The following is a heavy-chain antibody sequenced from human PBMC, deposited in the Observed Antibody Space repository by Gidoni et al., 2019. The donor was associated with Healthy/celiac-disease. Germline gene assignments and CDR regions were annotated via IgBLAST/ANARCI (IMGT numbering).Heavy chain of an antibody. CDR3: ARASDITMVRGVMNY. CDR1: GYTFTGYH. CDR2: INPNSGGT. D-gene: IGHD3-10*01. V-gene: IGHV1-2*06. Sequence: QVQLVQSGAEVKKPGASVKVSCQASGYTFTGYHMHWVRQAPVQGLEWMGRINPNSGGTNYAQKFQGRVTMTRETSISTAYMELSRLRSDDTAVYYCARASDITMVRGVMNYWGQGTLVTVSS. J-gene: IGHJ4*02.